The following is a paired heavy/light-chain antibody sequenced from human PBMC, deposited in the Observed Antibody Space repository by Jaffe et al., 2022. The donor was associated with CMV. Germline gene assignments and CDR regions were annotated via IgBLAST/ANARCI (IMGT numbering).Light chain of an antibody. CDR3: QSYDSSLSIQYV. CDR1: SSNIGAGYD. CDR2: GNN. V-gene: IGLV1-40*01. Sequence: QSVLTQPPSVSGAPGQRITISCTGSSSNIGAGYDVHWYLQLPGRAPKLLIYGNNNRPSGVPDRFSGSKSGTSASLAITGLQGEDEADYYCQSYDSSLSIQYVFGTGTKVTVL. J-gene: IGLJ1*01.
Heavy chain of an antibody. V-gene: IGHV5-51*01. Sequence: EVQLVQSGAEVKRPGESLKISCKVSGYTFTTNWIGWVRQMPGKGLDWMGIMYPGDSDTRYSPSFQGQVTISADKSINTAYLQWGSLKASDTAIYYCVRRGSGTWPYHFDYWGQGTLVTVSS. CDR3: VRRGSGTWPYHFDY. CDR1: GYTFTTNW. D-gene: IGHD2-15*01. CDR2: MYPGDSDT. J-gene: IGHJ4*02.